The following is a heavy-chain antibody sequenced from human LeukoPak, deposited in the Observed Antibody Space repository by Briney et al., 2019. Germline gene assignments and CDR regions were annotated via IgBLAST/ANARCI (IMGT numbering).Heavy chain of an antibody. CDR2: INHSGST. CDR3: ARVIRNSSSSGLSGDWFDP. Sequence: GSLRLSCAASGFTFSSYEMNWVRQPPGKGLEWIGEINHSGSTNYNPSLKSRVTISVDTSKNQFSLKLSSVTAADTAVYYCARVIRNSSSSGLSGDWFDPWGQGTLVTVSS. CDR1: GFTFSSYE. J-gene: IGHJ5*02. D-gene: IGHD6-6*01. V-gene: IGHV4-34*01.